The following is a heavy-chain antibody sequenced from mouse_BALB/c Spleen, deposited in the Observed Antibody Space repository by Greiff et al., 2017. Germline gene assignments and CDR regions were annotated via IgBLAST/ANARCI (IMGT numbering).Heavy chain of an antibody. Sequence: QVQLKESGAELAKPGASVKMSCKASGYTFTSYWMHWVKQRPGQGLEWIGYINPSTGYTEYNQKFKDKATLTADKSSSTAYMQLSSLTSEDSAVYYCAPLGYFDYWGQGTTLTVSS. CDR1: GYTFTSYW. CDR2: INPSTGYT. CDR3: APLGYFDY. D-gene: IGHD4-1*01. V-gene: IGHV1-7*01. J-gene: IGHJ2*01.